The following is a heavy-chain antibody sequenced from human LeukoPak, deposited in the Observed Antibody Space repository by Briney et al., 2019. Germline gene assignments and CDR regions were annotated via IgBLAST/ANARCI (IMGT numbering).Heavy chain of an antibody. CDR1: GFTFSSYA. CDR2: ISGSGDST. V-gene: IGHV3-23*01. D-gene: IGHD1-26*01. CDR3: ARSGPNKGIVGATYFDY. Sequence: SGGSLRLSCAASGFTFSSYAMSWVRQAPGKGLEWVSAISGSGDSTYYADSVKGRFTISRDNSKNTLYLQMSSLRADDTAVYYCARSGPNKGIVGATYFDYWGQGTLVTVSS. J-gene: IGHJ4*02.